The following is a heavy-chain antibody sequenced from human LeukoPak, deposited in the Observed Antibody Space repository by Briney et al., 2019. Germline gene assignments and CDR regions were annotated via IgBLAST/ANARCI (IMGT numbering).Heavy chain of an antibody. CDR3: ARRSKNYDSRRGGAFDI. CDR1: GYTFSNYG. J-gene: IGHJ3*02. D-gene: IGHD3-22*01. CDR2: ISAYNGDT. Sequence: ASVKVSCKASGYTFSNYGISWVRQAPGQGLEWMGWISAYNGDTNYAQKLQGRVTLTTDTSTSTAYMEMRSLRSDDTAVYYCARRSKNYDSRRGGAFDIWGQGTMVTVSS. V-gene: IGHV1-18*01.